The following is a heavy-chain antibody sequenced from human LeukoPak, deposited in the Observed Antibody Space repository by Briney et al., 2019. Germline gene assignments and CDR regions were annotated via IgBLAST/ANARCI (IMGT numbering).Heavy chain of an antibody. V-gene: IGHV4-61*08. D-gene: IGHD4-17*01. CDR1: GGSLSSGAYY. CDR2: IYTSGST. Sequence: PSETLSLTCTVSGGSLSSGAYYWSWLRQPPGRGREGIGYIYTSGSTNYNPSLKSRVTISVDTSNNQFSLKLSSVTAADTAVYYCARHGITVTTSRLRWYFDLWGRGTLVTVSS. J-gene: IGHJ2*01. CDR3: ARHGITVTTSRLRWYFDL.